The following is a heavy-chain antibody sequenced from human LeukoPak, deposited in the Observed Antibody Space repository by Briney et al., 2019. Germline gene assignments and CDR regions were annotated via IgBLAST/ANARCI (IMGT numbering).Heavy chain of an antibody. CDR2: MNPNSGNT. CDR1: GYTFTSYD. V-gene: IGHV1-8*01. J-gene: IGHJ6*03. Sequence: ASAKVSCKASGYTFTSYDINWVRQATGQGLEWMGWMNPNSGNTGYAQKFQGRVTMTRNTSISTAYMELSSLRSEDTAVYYCARAVRRRGYSGYDTSYYYYYYMDVWGKGTTVTVSS. D-gene: IGHD5-12*01. CDR3: ARAVRRRGYSGYDTSYYYYYYMDV.